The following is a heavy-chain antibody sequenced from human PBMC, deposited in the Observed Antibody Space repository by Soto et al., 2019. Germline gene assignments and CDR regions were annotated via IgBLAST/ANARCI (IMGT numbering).Heavy chain of an antibody. CDR2: IYPGDSES. J-gene: IGHJ3*02. D-gene: IGHD2-2*01. CDR1: GYTFTSHW. V-gene: IGHV5-51*01. Sequence: GESLKISCKGSGYTFTSHWSAWVRQTPGKGLEWMGIIYPGDSESRYSTSFQGQVTISADKSISTAYLQWNSLKASDTAMYYCARHKYSSRKVDDAFDIWGQGTKVTVSS. CDR3: ARHKYSSRKVDDAFDI.